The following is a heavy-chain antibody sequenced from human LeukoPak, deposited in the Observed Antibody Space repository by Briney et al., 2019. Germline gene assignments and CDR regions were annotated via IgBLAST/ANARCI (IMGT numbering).Heavy chain of an antibody. CDR2: VYYSGST. Sequence: SKTLSLTCTVSGGSISSYYWSWIRQPPGRGLEWIGYVYYSGSTNYNSSLKSRVTISVDTSKNQFSLNLRSVTAADTAVYYCARHGGGTYLQYWGQGALVIVSA. J-gene: IGHJ4*02. CDR3: ARHGGGTYLQY. D-gene: IGHD1-26*01. CDR1: GGSISSYY. V-gene: IGHV4-59*08.